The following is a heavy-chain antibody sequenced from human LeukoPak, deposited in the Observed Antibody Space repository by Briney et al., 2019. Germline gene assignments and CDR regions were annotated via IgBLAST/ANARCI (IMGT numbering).Heavy chain of an antibody. Sequence: SETLSLTCAVYGGSFSGYYWSWIRQPPGKGLEWIGELNHSGSTNYNPSLKSRVTISVDTSKNQFSLKLSSVTAADTAVYYCARGSWDIVVVPAAILFSGLNWFDPWGQGTLVTVSS. CDR1: GGSFSGYY. V-gene: IGHV4-34*01. D-gene: IGHD2-2*01. CDR2: LNHSGST. J-gene: IGHJ5*02. CDR3: ARGSWDIVVVPAAILFSGLNWFDP.